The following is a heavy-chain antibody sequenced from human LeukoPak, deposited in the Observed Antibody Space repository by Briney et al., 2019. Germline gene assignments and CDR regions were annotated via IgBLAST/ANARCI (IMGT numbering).Heavy chain of an antibody. CDR3: ARDQYLAYCGGDCYSGQFDY. V-gene: IGHV3-64*04. J-gene: IGHJ4*02. CDR2: ISSNGGST. CDR1: GFIFSNYG. Sequence: GGSLRLSCSASGFIFSNYGMHWVRQAPGKGLEYVSAISSNGGSTYYADSVKGRFTISRDNAKNSLYLQMNSLRAEDTAVYYCARDQYLAYCGGDCYSGQFDYWGQGILVTVSS. D-gene: IGHD2-21*02.